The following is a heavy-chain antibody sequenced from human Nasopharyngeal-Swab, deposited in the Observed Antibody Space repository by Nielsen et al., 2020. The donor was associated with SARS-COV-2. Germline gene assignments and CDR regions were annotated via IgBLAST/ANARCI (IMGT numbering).Heavy chain of an antibody. CDR3: AKPHLGQQLVVYYFDY. Sequence: GESLKISCAASGFTFSSYAMSWVRQAPGKGLEWVSAISGSGGGTWYADSVRGRFTISRDNSKNTLYLQMNSLRAEDTAVYYCAKPHLGQQLVVYYFDYWGQGTLVTVSS. V-gene: IGHV3-23*01. D-gene: IGHD6-13*01. CDR1: GFTFSSYA. J-gene: IGHJ4*02. CDR2: ISGSGGGT.